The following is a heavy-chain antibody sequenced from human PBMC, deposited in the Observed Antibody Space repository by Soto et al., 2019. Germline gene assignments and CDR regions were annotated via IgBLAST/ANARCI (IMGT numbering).Heavy chain of an antibody. Sequence: GGSLRLSCEASGFTFSNCAMSWVRQAPGKGLEWVSGISGTGRSTFYADSVKDRFTISRDNSKNTVYLQMSSLRAEDTAVYFCAKGNTSGWYFFDYWGQGTLVTVSS. CDR1: GFTFSNCA. CDR2: ISGTGRST. D-gene: IGHD6-19*01. CDR3: AKGNTSGWYFFDY. J-gene: IGHJ4*02. V-gene: IGHV3-23*01.